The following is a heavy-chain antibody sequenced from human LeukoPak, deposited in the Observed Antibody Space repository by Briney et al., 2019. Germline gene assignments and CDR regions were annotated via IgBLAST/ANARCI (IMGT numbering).Heavy chain of an antibody. CDR1: GSPFTSYW. CDR3: ARHLLSYGDYGQGGDY. V-gene: IGHV5-10-1*01. D-gene: IGHD4-17*01. Sequence: RGASLKISCKGSGSPFTSYWISWVRQLPGKGLEWMGRIDPSDSYTNYSPSFQGHVTISADKSISTAYLQWSSLKASDTAMYYCARHLLSYGDYGQGGDYWGQGTLVTVSS. CDR2: IDPSDSYT. J-gene: IGHJ4*02.